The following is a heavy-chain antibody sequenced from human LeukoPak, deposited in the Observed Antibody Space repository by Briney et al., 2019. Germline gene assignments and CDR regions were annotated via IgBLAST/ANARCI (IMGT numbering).Heavy chain of an antibody. CDR1: GGTFSSYA. CDR2: IIPIFGTA. D-gene: IGHD6-13*01. CDR3: ARGELGYSSSWTSSAFDI. V-gene: IGHV1-69*06. Sequence: SVKVSCKASGGTFSSYAISWARQAPGQGLEWMGGIIPIFGTANYAQKFQGRVTITADKSTSTAYMELSSLRSEDTAVYYCARGELGYSSSWTSSAFDIWGQGTMVTVSS. J-gene: IGHJ3*02.